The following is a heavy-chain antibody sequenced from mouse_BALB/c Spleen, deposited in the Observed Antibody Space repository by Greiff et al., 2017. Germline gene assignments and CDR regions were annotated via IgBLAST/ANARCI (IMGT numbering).Heavy chain of an antibody. CDR3: AGYDPDYYAMDY. V-gene: IGHV3-1*02. D-gene: IGHD2-2*01. CDR1: GYSITSGYS. J-gene: IGHJ4*01. CDR2: IHYSGST. Sequence: DVKLQESGPDLVKPSQSLSLTCTVTGYSITSGYSWHWIRQFTGNKLEWMGYIHYSGSTNYNPSLKSRISITRDTSKNQFFLQLNSVTTEDTATYYCAGYDPDYYAMDYWGQGTSVTVSS.